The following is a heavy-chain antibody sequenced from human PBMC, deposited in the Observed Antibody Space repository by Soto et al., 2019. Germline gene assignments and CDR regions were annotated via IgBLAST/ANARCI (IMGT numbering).Heavy chain of an antibody. J-gene: IGHJ4*02. CDR2: IIPFFGTP. CDR3: ARDVVQETTWGSFDS. CDR1: GGGTLSNDG. D-gene: IGHD2-15*01. Sequence: QVHLVQSGADVRKSGSSVRVSCTASGGGTLSNDGISWVRQAPGQGLAWLGRIIPFFGTPDYSQSFQGRLMITAYASTGNVYMDLRSLKSDDTAVYYCARDVVQETTWGSFDSWGQGTLVTVSS. V-gene: IGHV1-69*01.